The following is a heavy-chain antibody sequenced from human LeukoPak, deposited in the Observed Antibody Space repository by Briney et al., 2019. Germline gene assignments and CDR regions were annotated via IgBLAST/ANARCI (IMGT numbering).Heavy chain of an antibody. CDR2: INQYGSES. Sequence: SGGSLRLSCAASGLTFGRYWLTWVRQAPGKGREWVANINQYGSESNYVDSVKGRFTISRDNAKNTLYLQMNSLRAEDTAVYYCARDRPYSTSWYSFDSWGQGTLVTVSS. CDR1: GLTFGRYW. D-gene: IGHD6-13*01. V-gene: IGHV3-7*03. J-gene: IGHJ4*02. CDR3: ARDRPYSTSWYSFDS.